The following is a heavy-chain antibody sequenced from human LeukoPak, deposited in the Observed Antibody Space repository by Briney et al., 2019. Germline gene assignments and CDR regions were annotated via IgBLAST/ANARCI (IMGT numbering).Heavy chain of an antibody. CDR2: INSYRSST. CDR3: ARDAPGNTALDY. V-gene: IGHV3-74*01. CDR1: GFTFSIYW. J-gene: IGHJ4*02. D-gene: IGHD5-18*01. Sequence: GGSLRLSCAASGFTFSIYWMHWVRQPPGKGLVWVVRINSYRSSTTYADSVHARFTLPRDHAKNTLYLQMNTLSVDHTALYYCARDAPGNTALDYWGQGSLVTVSS.